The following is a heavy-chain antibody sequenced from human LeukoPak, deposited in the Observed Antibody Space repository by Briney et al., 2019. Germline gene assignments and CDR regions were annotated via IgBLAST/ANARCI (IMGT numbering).Heavy chain of an antibody. J-gene: IGHJ3*02. CDR2: IYSDGST. CDR1: GFTVSSNY. Sequence: GGSLRLSRAASGFTVSSNYMSWVRQAPGKGLEWVSVIYSDGSTYYADSVKGRFTISRDNSKNTLYLQMNSLRAEDTAVYYCASGLGITMIDDAFDIWGQGTMVTVSS. D-gene: IGHD3-22*01. V-gene: IGHV3-53*01. CDR3: ASGLGITMIDDAFDI.